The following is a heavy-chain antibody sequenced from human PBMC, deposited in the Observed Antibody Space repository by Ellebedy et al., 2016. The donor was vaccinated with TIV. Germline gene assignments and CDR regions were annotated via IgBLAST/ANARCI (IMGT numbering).Heavy chain of an antibody. CDR3: ARAYFWRGHNWFDP. D-gene: IGHD3-3*01. J-gene: IGHJ5*02. CDR2: IYYSGST. CDR1: GGSFSGYY. Sequence: MPSETLSLTCTVYGGSFSGYYWSRIRQPPGKGLEWIGYIYYSGSTNYNPSLKSRVTISVDTSKNQFSLKLSSVTAADTAVYYCARAYFWRGHNWFDPWGQGTLVTVSS. V-gene: IGHV4-59*01.